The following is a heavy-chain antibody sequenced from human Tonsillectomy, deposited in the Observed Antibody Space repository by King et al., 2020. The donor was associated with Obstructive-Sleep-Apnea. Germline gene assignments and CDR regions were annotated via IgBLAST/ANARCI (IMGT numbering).Heavy chain of an antibody. Sequence: QLVESGPGLVKPSETLSLTCTVSGDSFSSNDFFWGWIRQPPGKGLEWIGSISYSVSTYDNPALRSRVTISVDTSKKQFSLNLRSVTAADTAVYYCARVYGDYAPFDYWGQGTLVTVSS. CDR3: ARVYGDYAPFDY. CDR1: GDSFSSNDFF. V-gene: IGHV4-39*07. D-gene: IGHD4-17*01. J-gene: IGHJ4*02. CDR2: ISYSVST.